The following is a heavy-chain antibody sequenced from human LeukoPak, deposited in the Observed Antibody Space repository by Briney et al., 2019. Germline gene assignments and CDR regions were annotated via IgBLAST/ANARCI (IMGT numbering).Heavy chain of an antibody. CDR1: GGSISSYY. CDR2: IYYSGST. V-gene: IGHV4-59*01. D-gene: IGHD3-10*01. J-gene: IGHJ5*02. Sequence: KTSETLSLTCTVSGGSISSYYWSWIRQPPGKGLEWIGYIYYSGSTNYNPSLKSRVTISVDTSKNQFSLKLSSVTAADTAVYYCARVSAVRGVIKPRTTHGWFDPWGQGTLVTVSS. CDR3: ARVSAVRGVIKPRTTHGWFDP.